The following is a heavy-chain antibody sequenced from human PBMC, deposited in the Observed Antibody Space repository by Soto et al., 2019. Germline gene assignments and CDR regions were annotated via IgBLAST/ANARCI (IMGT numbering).Heavy chain of an antibody. V-gene: IGHV4-4*02. D-gene: IGHD6-19*01. CDR3: ARDKASSGWYTLNNGMDG. J-gene: IGHJ6*02. CDR2: IYHSGST. Sequence: SETLSLTCAVSGGSISSSNWWSWVRQPPGKGLEWIGEIYHSGSTNYNPSLKSRVTISVDKSKNQFSLTLSSLTAADTAVYYCARDKASSGWYTLNNGMDGWGQGTTVTVSS. CDR1: GGSISSSNW.